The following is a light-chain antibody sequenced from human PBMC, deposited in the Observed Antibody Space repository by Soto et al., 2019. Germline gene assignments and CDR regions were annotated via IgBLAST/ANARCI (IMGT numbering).Light chain of an antibody. CDR3: QQYNSYWT. J-gene: IGKJ1*01. CDR2: EAS. V-gene: IGKV1-5*03. CDR1: QSISTW. Sequence: IQMTQSPSTLSACVGDRVTITCRASQSISTWLAWYQQKPGKAPKLLIYEASSLGSGVPSRFSGSGSGTEFTLTISSLQPDDFATYYCQQYNSYWTFGQGTKVEIK.